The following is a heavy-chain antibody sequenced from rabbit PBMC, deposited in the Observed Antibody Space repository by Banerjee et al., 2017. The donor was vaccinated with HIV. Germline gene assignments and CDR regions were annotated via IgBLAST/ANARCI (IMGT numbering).Heavy chain of an antibody. CDR1: GFSFSNKYV. CDR2: INTSSGNT. CDR3: AKDGGSDYDWAMDL. Sequence: QQQLEESGGDLVKPEGSLTLTCTASGFSFSNKYVMCWVRQAPGKGLEWIGCINTSSGNTVYASWAKGRFTISKTSSTTVTLQMTSLTAADTATYFCAKDGGSDYDWAMDLWGQGTLVTVS. D-gene: IGHD8-1*01. J-gene: IGHJ3*01. V-gene: IGHV1S45*01.